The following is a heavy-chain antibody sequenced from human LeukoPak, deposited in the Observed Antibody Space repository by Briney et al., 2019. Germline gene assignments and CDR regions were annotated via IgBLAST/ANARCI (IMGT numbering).Heavy chain of an antibody. CDR1: GYTFTSYG. Sequence: SVKVSCKASGYTFTSYGISWVRQAPGQGLEWVGRIIPILGIANYAQKFQGRVTITADKSTSTAYMELSSLRSEDTAVYYCARDTGTVAIGYWGQGTLVTVSS. CDR2: IIPILGIA. D-gene: IGHD1-1*01. CDR3: ARDTGTVAIGY. J-gene: IGHJ4*02. V-gene: IGHV1-69*04.